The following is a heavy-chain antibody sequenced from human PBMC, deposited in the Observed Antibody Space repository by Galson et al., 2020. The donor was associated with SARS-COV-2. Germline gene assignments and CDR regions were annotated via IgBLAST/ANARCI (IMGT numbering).Heavy chain of an antibody. J-gene: IGHJ6*02. CDR3: ARYLTAVAGGYYYYGMDV. CDR2: INTSGGRT. Sequence: ASVKVSCKASGYTFTSYYMHWVRQAPGHGLEWQGIINTSGGRTSYAQKFQGRVTMTRDTSTSTVYMELSSLRSEDTAVYYCARYLTAVAGGYYYYGMDVWGQGTTVTVSS. V-gene: IGHV1-46*03. CDR1: GYTFTSYY. D-gene: IGHD6-19*01.